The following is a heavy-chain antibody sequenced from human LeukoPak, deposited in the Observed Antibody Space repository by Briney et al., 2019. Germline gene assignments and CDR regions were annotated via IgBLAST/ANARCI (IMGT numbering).Heavy chain of an antibody. D-gene: IGHD3-10*01. J-gene: IGHJ4*02. Sequence: ASVKVSCKASGYTFTSYGISWVRQAPGQGLEWMGWISAYNGNTNYAQKLQGRVTMTTDTSTSTAYMELSRLRSDDTAVYYCARIPNTMVRGVQTGDYFDYWGQGTLVTVSS. CDR1: GYTFTSYG. CDR3: ARIPNTMVRGVQTGDYFDY. V-gene: IGHV1-18*01. CDR2: ISAYNGNT.